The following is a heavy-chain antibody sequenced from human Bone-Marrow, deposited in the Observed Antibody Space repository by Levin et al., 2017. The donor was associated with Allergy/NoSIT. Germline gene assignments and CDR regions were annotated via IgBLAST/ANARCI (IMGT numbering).Heavy chain of an antibody. V-gene: IGHV3-48*03. D-gene: IGHD5-12*01. J-gene: IGHJ6*02. CDR3: ARKNRIVATSRYDYGMDV. Sequence: PGGSLRLSCAASGFTFSSYEMNWVRQAPGKGLEWVSYISSSGSTIYYADSVKGRFTISRDNAKNSLYLQMNSLRAEDTAVYYCARKNRIVATSRYDYGMDVWGQGTTVTVSS. CDR2: ISSSGSTI. CDR1: GFTFSSYE.